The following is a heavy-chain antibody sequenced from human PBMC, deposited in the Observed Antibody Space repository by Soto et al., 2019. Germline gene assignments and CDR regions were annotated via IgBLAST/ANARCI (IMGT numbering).Heavy chain of an antibody. CDR1: GFTFSSYE. V-gene: IGHV3-48*03. D-gene: IGHD3-22*01. J-gene: IGHJ4*02. CDR3: ARYYYDSSGYYDY. Sequence: GGSLRLSCAASGFTFSSYEMNWVRQAPGKGLEWVSYISSSGSTIYYADSVKGRFTISRDNAKNSLYLQMNSLRVEDTAVYYCARYYYDSSGYYDYWGQGTLVTVSS. CDR2: ISSSGSTI.